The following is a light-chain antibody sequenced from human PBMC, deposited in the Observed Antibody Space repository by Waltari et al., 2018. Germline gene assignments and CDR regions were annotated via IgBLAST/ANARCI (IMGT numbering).Light chain of an antibody. Sequence: QLVLTQSPSASASLGASVTLTCTLSSGHSTHIIAWLQQQPEKGPRFLMNVKSDGSHNKGVGIPDRFSGSSSGAERYLTISSLQSEDEADYYCQTGGHGTWVFGGGTRLTVL. CDR3: QTGGHGTWV. CDR2: VKSDGSH. CDR1: SGHSTHI. J-gene: IGLJ3*02. V-gene: IGLV4-69*01.